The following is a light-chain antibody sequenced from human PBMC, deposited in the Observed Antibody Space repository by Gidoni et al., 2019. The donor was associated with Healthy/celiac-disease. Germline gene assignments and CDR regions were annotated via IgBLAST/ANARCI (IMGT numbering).Light chain of an antibody. CDR1: QGISSW. V-gene: IGKV1-12*01. CDR2: AAS. CDR3: QQANSFPFT. J-gene: IGKJ5*01. Sequence: DIQMTQSPSAVSAYVGDRGTITCRASQGISSWLAWYQQKPGNAPTLLIYAASSLQSGVPSRFSGSGSGTDFTLPISSRLPEDFAAYYFQQANSFPFTFXQXTRLEIK.